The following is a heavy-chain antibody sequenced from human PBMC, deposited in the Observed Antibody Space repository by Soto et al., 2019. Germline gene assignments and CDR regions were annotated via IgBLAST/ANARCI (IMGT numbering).Heavy chain of an antibody. CDR3: ARDHRHSYGVYYFDY. D-gene: IGHD5-18*01. J-gene: IGHJ4*01. Sequence: PSETLSLTCNVSGGPLTTYFWSWIRQPPGKGLEWIGYVSYFGTTNYNPSLQNRLTISLDTSKNHFSLNLSSVTAADTAVYYCARDHRHSYGVYYFDYWGHGTPVTVSS. V-gene: IGHV4-59*01. CDR1: GGPLTTYF. CDR2: VSYFGTT.